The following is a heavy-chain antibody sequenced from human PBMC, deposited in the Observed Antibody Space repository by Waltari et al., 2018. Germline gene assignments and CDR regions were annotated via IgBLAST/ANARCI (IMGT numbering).Heavy chain of an antibody. Sequence: QLQLQESGPGLVKPSETLSLTCTVSGGSISSSSYYWGWIRQPPGKGLEWIGSIYYSGSTYCNPSLKSRVTISVDTSKNQFSLKLSSVTAADTAVYYCASTLLLWFGELFGYFDYWGQGTLVTVSS. CDR2: IYYSGST. J-gene: IGHJ4*02. CDR3: ASTLLLWFGELFGYFDY. V-gene: IGHV4-39*01. D-gene: IGHD3-10*01. CDR1: GGSISSSSYY.